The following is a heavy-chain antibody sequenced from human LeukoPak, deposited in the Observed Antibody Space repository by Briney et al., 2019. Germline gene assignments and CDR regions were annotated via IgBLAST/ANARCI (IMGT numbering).Heavy chain of an antibody. J-gene: IGHJ6*03. Sequence: SETLSLTSTVPRGSTSSYYCRWIPHPPQERLERSGYIYTIGSTNSNPSLKSRVTISVDTSKNQFSLKLSSVTAADTAVYYCARQVAAAGIYYYYYMDVWGKGTTVTVSS. D-gene: IGHD6-13*01. CDR1: RGSTSSYY. V-gene: IGHV4-4*09. CDR3: ARQVAAAGIYYYYYMDV. CDR2: IYTIGST.